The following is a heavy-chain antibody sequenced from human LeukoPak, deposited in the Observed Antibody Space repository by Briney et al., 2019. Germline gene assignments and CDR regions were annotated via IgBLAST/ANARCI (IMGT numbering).Heavy chain of an antibody. J-gene: IGHJ4*02. V-gene: IGHV3-30*02. CDR1: GFTFSSYG. D-gene: IGHD3-10*01. Sequence: GGSLRLSCAAAGFTFSSYGMHWVRQAPGKGLEWVAFIRYDGSNKYYADSVKGRFTISRDNSKNTLYLQMNSLRAEDTAVYYCAKDSPYAYYGSGSYWDYWGQGTLVTVSS. CDR2: IRYDGSNK. CDR3: AKDSPYAYYGSGSYWDY.